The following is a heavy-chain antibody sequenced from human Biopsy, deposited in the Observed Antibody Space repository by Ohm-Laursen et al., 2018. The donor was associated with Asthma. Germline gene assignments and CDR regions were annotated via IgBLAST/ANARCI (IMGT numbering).Heavy chain of an antibody. Sequence: EASVKVSCKSLGGTFNTYVIGWVRQAPGQGLEWMGGINPVFGTTTYPQKFQDRVTITADDSTSTVYMELSSLRPEDTAVYYCARKAGSCISRTCYSLDFWGQGTLVTVSS. CDR3: ARKAGSCISRTCYSLDF. V-gene: IGHV1-69*13. CDR2: INPVFGTT. CDR1: GGTFNTYV. J-gene: IGHJ4*02. D-gene: IGHD2-2*01.